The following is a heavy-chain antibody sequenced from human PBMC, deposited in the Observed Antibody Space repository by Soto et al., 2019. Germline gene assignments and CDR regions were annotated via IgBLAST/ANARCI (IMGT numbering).Heavy chain of an antibody. CDR2: VYYTGST. J-gene: IGHJ4*02. D-gene: IGHD3-16*01. V-gene: IGHV4-31*11. CDR3: ARDYGGKYYFDY. CDR1: GGSFSGYY. Sequence: PSETLSLTCAVYGGSFSGYYWTWIRQHPGQGLEWIGYVYYTGSTYYSPSLESRVSISLDTSRNQFSLKLTSVTAADTAVYYCARDYGGKYYFDYWGQGAQVTVSS.